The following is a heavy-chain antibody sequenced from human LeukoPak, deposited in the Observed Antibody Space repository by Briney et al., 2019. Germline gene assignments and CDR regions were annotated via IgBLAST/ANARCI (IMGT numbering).Heavy chain of an antibody. D-gene: IGHD3-10*01. J-gene: IGHJ4*02. CDR1: GFSFSKAW. CDR2: IKSKTDGGTT. Sequence: PGGSLRLSCAASGFSFSKAWMSWVRQAPGKGLEWVGRIKSKTDGGTTDYAAPVKGRFTISRDDSKNTLYLQMNSLKTEDTAVFHCTTAVDSLLWFGEPIDYWGQGTLVAVSS. V-gene: IGHV3-15*01. CDR3: TTAVDSLLWFGEPIDY.